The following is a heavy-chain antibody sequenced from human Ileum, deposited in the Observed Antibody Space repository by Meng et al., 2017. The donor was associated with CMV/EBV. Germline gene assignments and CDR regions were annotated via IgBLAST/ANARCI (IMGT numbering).Heavy chain of an antibody. CDR3: ARDHASSSQLLDY. J-gene: IGHJ4*02. Sequence: VQLVQSGVEGKNIGASGKVSWKASGYTFSSYSFSWVRQAPGQGLEWMGWISAYNGDIKYAQKFRDRVTMTTDTSTSTAYMDLRGLRSDDTAVYYCARDHASSSQLLDYWGQGTLVTVSS. V-gene: IGHV1-18*04. CDR1: GYTFSSYS. D-gene: IGHD6-6*01. CDR2: ISAYNGDI.